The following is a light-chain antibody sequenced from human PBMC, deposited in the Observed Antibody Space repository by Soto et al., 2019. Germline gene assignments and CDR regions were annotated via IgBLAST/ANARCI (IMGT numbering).Light chain of an antibody. CDR3: SSFTGSSTLYV. CDR2: DVI. Sequence: SSLTQPASVSGSPGQSIIISCTGSSSDVGAYNYVSWYQQHPGRAPRLMIYDVINRPSGVSDRFSGSKSGNTASLTISALQAENEADYYCSSFTGSSTLYVFGSGTKLTVL. J-gene: IGLJ1*01. V-gene: IGLV2-14*03. CDR1: SSDVGAYNY.